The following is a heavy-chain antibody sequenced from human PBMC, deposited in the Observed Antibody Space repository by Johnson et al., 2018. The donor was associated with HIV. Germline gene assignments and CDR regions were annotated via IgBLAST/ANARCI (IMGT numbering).Heavy chain of an antibody. CDR2: IYGGGSGGST. V-gene: IGHV3-9*01. J-gene: IGHJ3*02. CDR3: ARGGLGFQNIHYPLDI. CDR1: GFTFDDYA. D-gene: IGHD1/OR15-1a*01. Sequence: VQLAESGGGLVQPGRSLRLSRAASGFTFDDYAMHWVRQAPGKGLEWVSVIYGGGSGGSTYYVDSVKGRFTISRDNAKNSRYLQMNSLRAEDTAFYYCARGGLGFQNIHYPLDIWGQGTMVTVSS.